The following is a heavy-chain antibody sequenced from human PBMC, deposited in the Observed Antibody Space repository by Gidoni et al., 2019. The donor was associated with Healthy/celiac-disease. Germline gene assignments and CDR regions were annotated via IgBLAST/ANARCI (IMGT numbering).Heavy chain of an antibody. CDR2: IYYSGST. CDR1: GGSISSGGYY. D-gene: IGHD5-12*01. CDR3: AREPVEMATTHWYFDL. Sequence: QVQLQESGPGLVKPSQPLSLTCTVSGGSISSGGYYWSWIRQHPGKGLEWIGYIYYSGSTYYNPSLKGRVTISVDTSKNQFSLKLSSVTAADTAVYYCAREPVEMATTHWYFDLWGRGTLVTVSS. J-gene: IGHJ2*01. V-gene: IGHV4-31*03.